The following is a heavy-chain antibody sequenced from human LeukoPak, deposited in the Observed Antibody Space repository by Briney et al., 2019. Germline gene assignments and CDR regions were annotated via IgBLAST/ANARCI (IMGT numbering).Heavy chain of an antibody. J-gene: IGHJ4*02. CDR1: GYSISSGYY. V-gene: IGHV4-38-2*02. D-gene: IGHD3-3*01. CDR3: ARVDFGVDWTFDY. Sequence: SETLSLTCTVSGYSISSGYYWGWIRQPPGKGLEWIGSIYHSGSTYYNPSLKSRVTISVDTSKNQFSLKLSSVTAADTAVYYCARVDFGVDWTFDYWGQGTLVTVSS. CDR2: IYHSGST.